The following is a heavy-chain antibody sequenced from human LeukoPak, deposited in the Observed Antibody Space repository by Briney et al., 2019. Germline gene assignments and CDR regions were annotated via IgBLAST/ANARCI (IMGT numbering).Heavy chain of an antibody. CDR2: IIPTLGIA. CDR3: ARESLEGGGITMIPRGTYFDY. D-gene: IGHD3-22*01. V-gene: IGHV1-69*04. CDR1: GGTFSSYA. Sequence: SVKVSCKASGGTFSSYAISWVRQAPGQGLEWMGRIIPTLGIANYAQKFQGRVTITADKSTSTAYMELSSLRSEDTAVYYCARESLEGGGITMIPRGTYFDYWGQGTLVTVSS. J-gene: IGHJ4*02.